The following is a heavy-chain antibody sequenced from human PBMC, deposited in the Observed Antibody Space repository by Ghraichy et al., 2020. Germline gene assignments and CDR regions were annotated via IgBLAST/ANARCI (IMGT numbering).Heavy chain of an antibody. CDR2: INPNSGGT. CDR1: GYTFTGYY. CDR3: ARVGAYGSGSYLYY. V-gene: IGHV1-2*02. D-gene: IGHD3-10*01. J-gene: IGHJ4*02. Sequence: VKVSCKASGYTFTGYYMHWVRQAPGQGLEWMGWINPNSGGTNYAQKFQGRVTMTRDTSISTAYMELRRLRSDDTAVYYCARVGAYGSGSYLYYWGQGTLVTVSS.